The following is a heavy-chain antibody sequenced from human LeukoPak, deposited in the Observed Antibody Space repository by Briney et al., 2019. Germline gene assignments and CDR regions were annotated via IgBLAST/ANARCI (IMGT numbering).Heavy chain of an antibody. V-gene: IGHV4-39*07. D-gene: IGHD5-18*01. CDR1: GFTFSSYG. J-gene: IGHJ4*02. Sequence: GSLRLSCAASGFTFSSYGMHWVRQAPGKGLEWIGSIYYSGSTYYNPSLKSRVTISVDTSKNQFSLKLSSVTAADTAVYYCASLGYSYGYYFDYWGQGTLVTVSS. CDR2: IYYSGST. CDR3: ASLGYSYGYYFDY.